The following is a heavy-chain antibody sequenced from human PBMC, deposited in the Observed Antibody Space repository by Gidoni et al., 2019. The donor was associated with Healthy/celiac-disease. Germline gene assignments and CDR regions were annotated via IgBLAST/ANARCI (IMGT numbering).Heavy chain of an antibody. CDR3: TRHPNGPTTGS. V-gene: IGHV3-73*02. J-gene: IGHJ5*02. CDR2: IRSKANSYAT. D-gene: IGHD4-4*01. CDR1: GFTFSGSA. Sequence: EVQLVASGGGLVQPGGSLNLSCAASGFTFSGSAMQWVRQASGNGLEWVGRIRSKANSYATAYAASVKGRFTISRDDSKNTAYLQMNSLKTEDTAVYYCTRHPNGPTTGSWGQGTLVTVSS.